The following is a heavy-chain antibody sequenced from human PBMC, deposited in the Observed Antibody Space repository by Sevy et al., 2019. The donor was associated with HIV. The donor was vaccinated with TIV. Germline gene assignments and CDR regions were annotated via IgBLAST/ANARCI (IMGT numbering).Heavy chain of an antibody. V-gene: IGHV3-48*01. Sequence: GGSLRLSCAASGFSFSTYTMNWVRQAPGKGLQWISSISSSSNTMHYADAVKGRFTISRDNAKNSLYLEMYSLRAEDTAVYYCARAVWGTYVYDDYWGQGTLVTVSS. J-gene: IGHJ4*02. D-gene: IGHD3-16*01. CDR1: GFSFSTYT. CDR3: ARAVWGTYVYDDY. CDR2: ISSSSNTM.